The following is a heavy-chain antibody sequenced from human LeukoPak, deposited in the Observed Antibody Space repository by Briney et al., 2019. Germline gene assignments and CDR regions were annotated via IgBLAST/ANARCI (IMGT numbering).Heavy chain of an antibody. D-gene: IGHD4-17*01. J-gene: IGHJ4*02. CDR1: GFSFSSYD. CDR3: AKHQVRSHDY. CDR2: ITPSGDNT. V-gene: IGHV3-23*01. Sequence: GGSLRLSCAASGFSFSSYDMSWVRQAPGRGLEWVSAITPSGDNTWCAESMKGRFTISRDNSKNTLYLQMSSLRAEDTAVYYCAKHQVRSHDYWGQGTLVTVSS.